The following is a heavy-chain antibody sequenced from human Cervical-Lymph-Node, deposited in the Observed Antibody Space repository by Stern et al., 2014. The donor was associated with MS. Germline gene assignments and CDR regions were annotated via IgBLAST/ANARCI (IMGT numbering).Heavy chain of an antibody. CDR1: GGSISSGSYY. D-gene: IGHD2-15*01. Sequence: QVQLQESGPGLVKPSQTLSLTCTVSGGSISSGSYYWSWIRQPAGKGLEWIGRISTSGSTNYNPSLKSRATISVDTSKNQFSLKVSSGTAADTTVYYCARDPNCSGGTCTSWWGQGTLVTVSS. CDR3: ARDPNCSGGTCTSW. J-gene: IGHJ4*02. CDR2: ISTSGST. V-gene: IGHV4-61*02.